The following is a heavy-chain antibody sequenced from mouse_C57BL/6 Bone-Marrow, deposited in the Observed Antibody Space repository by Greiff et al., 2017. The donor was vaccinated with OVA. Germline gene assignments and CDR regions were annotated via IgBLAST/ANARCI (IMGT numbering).Heavy chain of an antibody. CDR2: IYPRSGNT. J-gene: IGHJ2*01. V-gene: IGHV1-81*01. CDR3: ARSRITTVVAD. CDR1: GYTFTSYG. Sequence: QVQLQQSGAELARPGASVKLSCKASGYTFTSYGISWVKQRTGPGLEWIGEIYPRSGNTYYNEKFKGKATLTADKSSSTAYMELRSLTSEDSAVYFCARSRITTVVADWGQGTTLTVSS. D-gene: IGHD1-1*01.